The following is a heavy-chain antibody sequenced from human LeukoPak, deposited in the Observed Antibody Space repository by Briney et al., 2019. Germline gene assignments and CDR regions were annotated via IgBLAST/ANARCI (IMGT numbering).Heavy chain of an antibody. V-gene: IGHV1-46*01. Sequence: ASVTVSCKASGGTFSSYAISWVRQAPGQGLEWMGMINPTGGSTSYAQKFQGRVTMTRDTSTSTVYMELSSLRSEDTAVYYCTRSQYYGMDVWGQGTTVTVSS. CDR3: TRSQYYGMDV. J-gene: IGHJ6*02. CDR1: GGTFSSYA. CDR2: INPTGGST.